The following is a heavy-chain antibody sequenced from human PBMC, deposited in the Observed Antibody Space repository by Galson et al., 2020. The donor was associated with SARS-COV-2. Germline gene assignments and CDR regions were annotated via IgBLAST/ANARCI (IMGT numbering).Heavy chain of an antibody. V-gene: IGHV1-24*01. Sequence: ASVKVSCKVSGYTLTELSMHWVRQAPGKGLEWMGGFDPEDGETIYAQKFQGRVTMTEDTSTDTAYMELSSLRSEDTAVYYCATAPLLNCTNGVCYTSVFVWFDPWGQGTLVTVSS. D-gene: IGHD2-8*01. CDR1: GYTLTELS. J-gene: IGHJ5*02. CDR2: FDPEDGET. CDR3: ATAPLLNCTNGVCYTSVFVWFDP.